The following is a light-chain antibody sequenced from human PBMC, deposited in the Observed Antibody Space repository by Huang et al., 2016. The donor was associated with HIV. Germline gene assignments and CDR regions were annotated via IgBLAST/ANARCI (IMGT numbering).Light chain of an antibody. CDR2: LGS. CDR1: RSLLHSNGYTY. J-gene: IGKJ2*01. CDR3: MQPLQTPRYT. V-gene: IGKV2-28*01. Sequence: DIVMTQSPLSLPVTPGEPASISCRSSRSLLHSNGYTYLDWYLQKPGQSPQLLIYLGSNRASGVPDRFSGSGSGTDFTLKISRVEAEDVGVYYCMQPLQTPRYTFGQGTKLEIK.